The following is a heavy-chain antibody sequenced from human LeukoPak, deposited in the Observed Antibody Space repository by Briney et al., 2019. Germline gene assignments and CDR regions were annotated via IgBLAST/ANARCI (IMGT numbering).Heavy chain of an antibody. CDR1: GGTFSSYA. D-gene: IGHD3-22*01. CDR3: ARARSPSSGYLLRDHNWFDP. Sequence: ASVKVSCKASGGTFSSYAISWVRQAPGQGLEWMGGIIPIFGTANYAQKFQGRVTITADESTSTAYMELRSLRSDDTAVYYCARARSPSSGYLLRDHNWFDPWGQGTPVTVSS. V-gene: IGHV1-69*13. J-gene: IGHJ5*02. CDR2: IIPIFGTA.